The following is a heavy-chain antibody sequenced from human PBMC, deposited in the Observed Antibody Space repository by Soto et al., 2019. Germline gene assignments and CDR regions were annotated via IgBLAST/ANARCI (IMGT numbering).Heavy chain of an antibody. CDR3: ARRTAAAGPRAFDI. CDR2: IIPIFGTA. D-gene: IGHD6-13*01. Sequence: SVKVSCKASGGTFSSYAISWVRQAPGQGLEWMGGIIPIFGTANYAQKFQGRVTITADKSTSTAYMELSSLRSEDTAVYYCARRTAAAGPRAFDIWGQGTMVTVSS. J-gene: IGHJ3*02. V-gene: IGHV1-69*06. CDR1: GGTFSSYA.